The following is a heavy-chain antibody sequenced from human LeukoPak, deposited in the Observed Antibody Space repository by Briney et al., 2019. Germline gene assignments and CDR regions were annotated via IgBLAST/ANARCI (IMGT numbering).Heavy chain of an antibody. D-gene: IGHD3-10*01. CDR1: GFTVSSNY. CDR2: IDLSGSVL. J-gene: IGHJ4*02. V-gene: IGHV3-48*04. Sequence: PGGSLRLSCAASGFTVSSNYMNWDRQAPGKGLEWVSYIDLSGSVLYYVDSVKGRFAISRDNAKNSLYLQMNSLRAEDTGVYYCARGGSGSSYWGQGTLVTVSS. CDR3: ARGGSGSSY.